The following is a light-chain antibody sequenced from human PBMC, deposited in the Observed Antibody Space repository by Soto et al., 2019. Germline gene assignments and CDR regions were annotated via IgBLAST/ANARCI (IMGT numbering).Light chain of an antibody. CDR2: LEGSGSY. CDR3: ETWDINTHVV. CDR1: SGHSSYI. Sequence: QPVLTQSSSASASLGSSVKLTCTLSSGHSSYIIAWHQQQPGKAPRYLMKLEGSGSYNKGSGVPARFSGSSSGADRYLTISNLQFEDEADYYCETWDINTHVVFGGGTKLTVL. J-gene: IGLJ2*01. V-gene: IGLV4-60*02.